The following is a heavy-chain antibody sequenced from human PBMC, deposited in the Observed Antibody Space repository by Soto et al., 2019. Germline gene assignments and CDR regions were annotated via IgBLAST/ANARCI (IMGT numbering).Heavy chain of an antibody. CDR3: ARVSQSFIEYFQH. V-gene: IGHV3-48*03. CDR1: GFTFRSYE. CDR2: ISSSGSTI. J-gene: IGHJ1*01. Sequence: GSLRLSCAASGFTFRSYEMNWVRQAPGKGLEWVSYISSSGSTIYYADSVKGRFTISRDNAKNSLYLQMNSLRAEDTAVYYCARVSQSFIEYFQHWGQGTLGTVSS. D-gene: IGHD3-16*02.